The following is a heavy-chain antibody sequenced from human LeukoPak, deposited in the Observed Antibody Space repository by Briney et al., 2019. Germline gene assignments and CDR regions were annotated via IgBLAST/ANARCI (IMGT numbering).Heavy chain of an antibody. V-gene: IGHV3-21*01. D-gene: IGHD4-23*01. CDR1: GFTFSSYS. CDR2: ISSSSSYI. J-gene: IGHJ4*02. CDR3: ACPGGGNSGGY. Sequence: GGSLRLSCAASGFTFSSYSMNWVRQAPGKGLEWASSISSSSSYIYYADSVKGRFTISRDNAKNSLYLQMNSLRAEDTAVYYCACPGGGNSGGYWGQGTLVTVSS.